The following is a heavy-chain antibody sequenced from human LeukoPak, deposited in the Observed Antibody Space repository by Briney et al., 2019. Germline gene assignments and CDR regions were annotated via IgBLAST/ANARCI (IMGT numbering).Heavy chain of an antibody. CDR2: INHSGST. CDR1: GGSFSGYY. CDR3: ARGAEYYAIWRGYAGYSDY. J-gene: IGHJ4*02. Sequence: SETLSLTCDVYGGSFSGYYWSWIRQPPGKGLEWIGEINHSGSTYYNPSLRSRVTISLDRSKKKFSLKLTSVTAADTAVYFCARGAEYYAIWRGYAGYSDYWGQGISVTVSS. D-gene: IGHD3-3*01. V-gene: IGHV4-34*01.